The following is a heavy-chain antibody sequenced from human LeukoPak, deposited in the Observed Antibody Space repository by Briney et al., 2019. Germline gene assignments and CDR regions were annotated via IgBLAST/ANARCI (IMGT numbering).Heavy chain of an antibody. Sequence: ASVKVSCKASGGTFSSYAISWVRQAPGQGLEWMGGIIPIFGTANYAQKFQGRVTITADKSTSTAYMELSSLRAEDTAVYYCAKDGGASGSWSRFNYWGQGTLVTVSS. D-gene: IGHD6-13*01. J-gene: IGHJ4*02. CDR2: IIPIFGTA. V-gene: IGHV1-69*06. CDR1: GGTFSSYA. CDR3: AKDGGASGSWSRFNY.